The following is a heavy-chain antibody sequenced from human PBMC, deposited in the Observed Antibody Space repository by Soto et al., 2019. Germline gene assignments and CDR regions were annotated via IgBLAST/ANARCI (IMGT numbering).Heavy chain of an antibody. V-gene: IGHV4-4*07. Sequence: SETLSLTCTVSGGSISSYYWSWIRQPAGKGLEWIGRIYTSGSTNYNPSLKSRVTMSVDTSKNQFSLKLSSVTAADTAVYYCARDGGYCSSNSCLYYYYGMDVWGQGTTVTVSS. J-gene: IGHJ6*02. CDR3: ARDGGYCSSNSCLYYYYGMDV. CDR1: GGSISSYY. D-gene: IGHD2-2*01. CDR2: IYTSGST.